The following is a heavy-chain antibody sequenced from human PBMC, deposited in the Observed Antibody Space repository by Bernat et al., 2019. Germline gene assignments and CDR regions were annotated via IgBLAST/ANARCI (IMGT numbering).Heavy chain of an antibody. CDR1: GFTFSSYG. V-gene: IGHV3-33*01. J-gene: IGHJ6*02. Sequence: QVQLVESGGGVVQPGRSLRLSCASSGFTFSSYGFHWVRQAPGKGLEWVAVIWYDGSEKYYADSVKGRFTISRDDSKNTLFLQVNSLRAEDTALYYCARAGFDIIGLDVWGQGTTVTVSS. CDR2: IWYDGSEK. D-gene: IGHD3-10*01. CDR3: ARAGFDIIGLDV.